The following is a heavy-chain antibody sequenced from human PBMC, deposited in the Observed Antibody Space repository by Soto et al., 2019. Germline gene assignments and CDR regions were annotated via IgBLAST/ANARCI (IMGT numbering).Heavy chain of an antibody. CDR2: IHYSGSA. CDR3: ARRYGGNFDY. J-gene: IGHJ4*02. V-gene: IGHV4-59*01. D-gene: IGHD3-16*01. Sequence: SETLSLTCTVSGDSISNSFWAWIRQPPGKGLEWIGYIHYSGSANYNPSLKSRVTISVDTPKNQFSLTLNSVTAADTAVYYCARRYGGNFDYWGQGTLVTVSS. CDR1: GDSISNSF.